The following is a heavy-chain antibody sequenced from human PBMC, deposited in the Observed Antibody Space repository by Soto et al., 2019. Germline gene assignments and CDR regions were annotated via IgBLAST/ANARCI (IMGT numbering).Heavy chain of an antibody. CDR3: VKQDGYSYAFDI. V-gene: IGHV3-73*01. J-gene: IGHJ3*02. Sequence: PGGSLRLSCAASGFTFSGSAMHWVRQAPGKGLEWVGRIRSKANSDATVYAASVKGRFTISRDDSKNTLYLQMSSLRAEDTAVYYCVKQDGYSYAFDIWGQGTMVTV. CDR1: GFTFSGSA. D-gene: IGHD5-18*01. CDR2: IRSKANSDAT.